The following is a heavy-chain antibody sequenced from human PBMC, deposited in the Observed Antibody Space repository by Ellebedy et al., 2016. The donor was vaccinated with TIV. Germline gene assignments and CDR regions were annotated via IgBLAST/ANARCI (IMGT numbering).Heavy chain of an antibody. Sequence: ASVKVSXXASGYTFTGYYMHWVRQAPGQGLEWMGWINPNSGGTNYAQKFQGRVTMTRDTSISTAYMELSRLRSDDTAVYYCARSPPEGYVWGSYRHQSSRYYFDYWGQGTLVTVSS. J-gene: IGHJ4*02. CDR1: GYTFTGYY. CDR2: INPNSGGT. V-gene: IGHV1-2*02. D-gene: IGHD3-16*02. CDR3: ARSPPEGYVWGSYRHQSSRYYFDY.